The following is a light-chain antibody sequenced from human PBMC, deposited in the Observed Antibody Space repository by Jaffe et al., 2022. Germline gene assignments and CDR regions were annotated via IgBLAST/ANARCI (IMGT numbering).Light chain of an antibody. Sequence: DIQMTQSPSTVSASVGDRVTITCRASQSVSSWLAWYQQKPGEAPNLLIYEASSLESGVPSRFSGSGSGTDFTLTISSLQADDFAIYYCLQYNSYSWTFGQGTRVEIK. J-gene: IGKJ1*01. V-gene: IGKV1-5*03. CDR3: LQYNSYSWT. CDR1: QSVSSW. CDR2: EAS.